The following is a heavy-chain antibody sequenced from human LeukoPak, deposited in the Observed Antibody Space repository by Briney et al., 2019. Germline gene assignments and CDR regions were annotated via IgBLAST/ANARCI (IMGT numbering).Heavy chain of an antibody. Sequence: GGSLRLSCAASGFTFSSYAMHWVRQAPGKGLEWVAVISYDGSNKYYADSVKGRFTISRDNSKNTLCLQMISLRAEDTAVYYCARVVGATPGVYWGQGTLVTVSS. D-gene: IGHD1-26*01. J-gene: IGHJ4*02. CDR3: ARVVGATPGVY. CDR2: ISYDGSNK. CDR1: GFTFSSYA. V-gene: IGHV3-30*04.